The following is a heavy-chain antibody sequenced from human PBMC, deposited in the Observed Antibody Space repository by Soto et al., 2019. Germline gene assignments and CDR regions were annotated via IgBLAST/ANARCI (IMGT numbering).Heavy chain of an antibody. CDR1: GGSFSGYY. J-gene: IGHJ4*02. CDR3: ARSSDFRSGYYFDY. Sequence: SETRSLTCAVYGGSFSGYYWSWIRQPPGKGLEWIGEINHSGSTNYNPSLKSRVTISVDTSKNQFSLKLSSVTAADTAVYYCARSSDFRSGYYFDYWGQGNMVTVSS. CDR2: INHSGST. V-gene: IGHV4-34*01. D-gene: IGHD3-3*01.